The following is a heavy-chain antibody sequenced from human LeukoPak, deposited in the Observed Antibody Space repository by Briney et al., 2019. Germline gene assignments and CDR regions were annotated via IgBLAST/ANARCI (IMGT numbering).Heavy chain of an antibody. V-gene: IGHV3-64*01. CDR2: ISSNGGST. J-gene: IGHJ4*02. CDR1: GFTLSSYA. Sequence: PWGSLRLSCAASGFTLSSYAMHWVRQAPGKGLEYVSAISSNGGSTYYANSVKGRFTISRDNSKNTLFLQMGSLRAEDMAVYYCARGGSIAARPIDYWGQGTVVTVSS. D-gene: IGHD6-6*01. CDR3: ARGGSIAARPIDY.